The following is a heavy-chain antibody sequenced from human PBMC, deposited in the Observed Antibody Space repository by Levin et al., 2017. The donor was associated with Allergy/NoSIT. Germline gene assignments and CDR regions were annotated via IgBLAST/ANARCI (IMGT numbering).Heavy chain of an antibody. CDR1: GYSFTSYY. V-gene: IGHV1-46*01. D-gene: IGHD2-15*01. CDR3: ASAPTLAGYSFDY. CDR2: INPRDGTR. Sequence: ASVKVSCKTSGYSFTSYYIHWVRRAPGQGLEWVGIINPRDGTRSYAQKFQGRITMTRDTSTTTVYMELSSLRSEDTAVYYCASAPTLAGYSFDYWGQGTLVTVSS. J-gene: IGHJ4*02.